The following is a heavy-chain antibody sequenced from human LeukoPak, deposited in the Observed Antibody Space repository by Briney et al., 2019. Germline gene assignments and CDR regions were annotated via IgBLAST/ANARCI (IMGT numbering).Heavy chain of an antibody. D-gene: IGHD2-15*01. Sequence: SETLSLTCAVYGGSFSGYYWSWIRQPPGKGLEWIGEINHSGSTNYNPSHKSRVTISVDTSKNQFSLKLSSVTAADTAVYYCASLANYCSGGSCYYFGYYYYGMDVWGQGTTITVSS. CDR2: INHSGST. J-gene: IGHJ6*02. CDR1: GGSFSGYY. V-gene: IGHV4-34*01. CDR3: ASLANYCSGGSCYYFGYYYYGMDV.